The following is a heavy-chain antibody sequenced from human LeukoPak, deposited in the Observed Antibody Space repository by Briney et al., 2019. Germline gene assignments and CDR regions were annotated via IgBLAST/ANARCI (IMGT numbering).Heavy chain of an antibody. CDR2: IYYSGST. V-gene: IGHV4-59*01. CDR1: GGSISSYY. Sequence: SSETLSLTCSVSGGSISSYYWSWIRQPPGKGLEWIGYIYYSGSTYYNPSLRSRVTISVDTSKNQFSLKLSSVTAADTAVYYCARHVVAVGFDYWGQGTLVTVSS. D-gene: IGHD3-22*01. CDR3: ARHVVAVGFDY. J-gene: IGHJ4*02.